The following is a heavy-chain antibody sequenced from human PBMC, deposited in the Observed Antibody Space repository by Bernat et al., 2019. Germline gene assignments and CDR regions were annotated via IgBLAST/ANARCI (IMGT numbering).Heavy chain of an antibody. CDR2: IYHSGST. D-gene: IGHD3-22*01. J-gene: IGHJ4*02. CDR1: GGSISSSNW. V-gene: IGHV4-4*02. Sequence: QVQLQESGPGLVKPSGTLSLTCAVSGGSISSSNWWSWVRQPPGKGVEGIGEIYHSGSTNHNPAIKSRVTISVDKSKNQFSLKLSAVTAAETAVYYCARDDYYDSSGYKPLDYWGQGTLVTVSS. CDR3: ARDDYYDSSGYKPLDY.